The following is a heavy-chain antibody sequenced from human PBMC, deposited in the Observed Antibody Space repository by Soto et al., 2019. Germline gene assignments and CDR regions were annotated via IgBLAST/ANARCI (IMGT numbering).Heavy chain of an antibody. CDR2: ISAYSGNT. Sequence: ASVKVSCKASGYIFSSYGISWARQAPGQGLEWMGWISAYSGNTNYAQKLQGRVTMTTDTSTSTAYMELRSLRSDDTAVSYCARDAAVRLFDYWGQGTLVTVSS. J-gene: IGHJ4*02. CDR1: GYIFSSYG. V-gene: IGHV1-18*01. D-gene: IGHD6-19*01. CDR3: ARDAAVRLFDY.